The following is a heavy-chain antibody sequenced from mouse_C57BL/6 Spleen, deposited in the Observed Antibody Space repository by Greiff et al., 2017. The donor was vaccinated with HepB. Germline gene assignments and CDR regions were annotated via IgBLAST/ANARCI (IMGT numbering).Heavy chain of an antibody. V-gene: IGHV1-15*01. CDR3: TRERIISTVVATGDY. J-gene: IGHJ2*01. CDR1: GYTFTDYE. D-gene: IGHD1-1*01. CDR2: IDPETGGT. Sequence: VQLQQSGAELVRPGASVTLSCKASGYTFTDYEMHWVKQTPVHGLEWIGAIDPETGGTAYNQKFKGKAILTADKSASTAYMELRSLTSEDSAVYYCTRERIISTVVATGDYWGQGTTLTVSS.